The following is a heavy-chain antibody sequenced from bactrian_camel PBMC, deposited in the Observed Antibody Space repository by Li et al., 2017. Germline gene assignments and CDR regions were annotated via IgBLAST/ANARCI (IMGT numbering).Heavy chain of an antibody. CDR3: VRDSVGGSWYALGY. CDR1: GLVNC. V-gene: IGHV3S53*01. Sequence: HVQLVDSLGVSVQAGGSLRLSCVVSGLVNCMGWFRQAPGKECEGVATIHTGGSTSYADSVKDRFTISRDKGTVYLQMNSLNSEDTAVYYCVRDSVGGSWYALGYWGQGTQVTVS. D-gene: IGHD6*01. J-gene: IGHJ4*01. CDR2: IHTGGST.